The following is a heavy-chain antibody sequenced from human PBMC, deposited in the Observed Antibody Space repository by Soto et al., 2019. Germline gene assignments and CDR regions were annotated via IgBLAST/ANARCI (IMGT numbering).Heavy chain of an antibody. D-gene: IGHD3-10*01. CDR3: ARDRGVRGVIGSGGYYYGMDV. V-gene: IGHV3-11*06. CDR2: ISSSSSYT. CDR1: GFTFSDYY. Sequence: GGSLRLSCAASGFTFSDYYMSWIRQAPGKGLEWVSYISSSSSYTNYADSVKGRFTISRDNAKNSLYLQMNSLRAEDTAVYYCARDRGVRGVIGSGGYYYGMDVWGQGTTVTVSS. J-gene: IGHJ6*02.